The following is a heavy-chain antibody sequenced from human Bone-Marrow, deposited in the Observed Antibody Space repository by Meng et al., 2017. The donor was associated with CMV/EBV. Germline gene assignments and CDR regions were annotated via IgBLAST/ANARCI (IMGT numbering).Heavy chain of an antibody. Sequence: GESLKISCAASGFTFSSYEMNWVRQAPGKGLELVSCISSSSSYIYNADSVKGRFTISRDNAKNSLYLQMNSLRAEDTAVYYCARDLDTIFRYGMDVWGQGTTVTVSS. CDR1: GFTFSSYE. D-gene: IGHD3-3*01. V-gene: IGHV3-21*01. CDR2: ISSSSSYI. CDR3: ARDLDTIFRYGMDV. J-gene: IGHJ6*02.